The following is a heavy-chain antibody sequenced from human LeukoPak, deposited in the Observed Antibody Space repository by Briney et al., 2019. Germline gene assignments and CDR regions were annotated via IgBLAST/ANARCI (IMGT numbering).Heavy chain of an antibody. CDR1: GFTFSNYA. D-gene: IGHD3-10*01. V-gene: IGHV3-23*01. CDR2: ISGSGSST. J-gene: IGHJ4*02. CDR3: AKKSTGSFPFDY. Sequence: PGGSLRLSCAASGFTFSNYAMSWVRQGPGKGLEWVSGISGSGSSTYYADSVKGRFTISRDTAKKTLYLQMNNLRAEDTAVYYCAKKSTGSFPFDYWGQGTLVTVSS.